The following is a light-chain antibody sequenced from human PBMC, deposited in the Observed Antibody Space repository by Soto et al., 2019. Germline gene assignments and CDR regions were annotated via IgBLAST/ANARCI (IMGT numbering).Light chain of an antibody. J-gene: IGKJ1*01. CDR1: QSISSW. Sequence: IKMYMSPSTLSATVDDRVTITCRASQSISSWLAWYQQKPGKAPNLLIYDASSLESGVPSRFSGSGSGTEFTLTVSSLQPDDFTPYYCQHYNIYSRTFGQGGNVDI. CDR3: QHYNIYSRT. CDR2: DAS. V-gene: IGKV1-5*01.